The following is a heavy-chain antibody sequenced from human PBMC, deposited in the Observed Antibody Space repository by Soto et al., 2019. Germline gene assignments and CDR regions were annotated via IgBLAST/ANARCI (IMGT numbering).Heavy chain of an antibody. CDR3: ARASASSKLRGVVIN. CDR2: IYHSGNT. D-gene: IGHD3-10*01. CDR1: GASIITDNW. J-gene: IGHJ4*02. Sequence: QVQLQESGPGLVKPSGTLSLTCALSGASIITDNWWSWVRQPPGKEMEWIGEIYHSGNTNFNPSVKGRVTRSVDTSKNQFYLTVSSVTAADTAIYYCARASASSKLRGVVINWGQGTLVTVSS. V-gene: IGHV4-4*02.